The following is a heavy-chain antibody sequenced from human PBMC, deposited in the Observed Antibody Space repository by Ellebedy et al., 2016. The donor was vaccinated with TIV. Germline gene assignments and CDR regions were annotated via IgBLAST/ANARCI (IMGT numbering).Heavy chain of an antibody. D-gene: IGHD3-10*01. Sequence: MPSETLSLTCTLSGGSISSGGNYWSWIRQHAGRGLEWVGYIHHSGTTYYNPSLKSRVSMSVDTSKNHFSLSLTSVTAADKAVYYCARGFRRFGESDFDYWGQGTQVTVSS. J-gene: IGHJ4*02. CDR1: GGSISSGGNY. CDR2: IHHSGTT. CDR3: ARGFRRFGESDFDY. V-gene: IGHV4-31*03.